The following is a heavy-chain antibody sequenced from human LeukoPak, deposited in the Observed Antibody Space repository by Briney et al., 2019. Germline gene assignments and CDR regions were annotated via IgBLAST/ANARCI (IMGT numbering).Heavy chain of an antibody. J-gene: IGHJ4*02. V-gene: IGHV1-2*02. D-gene: IGHD6-19*01. CDR1: GYTFTDYY. Sequence: GASVKVSCKTSGYTFTDYYMHWVRQAPGQGLEWMGWINPSSGGTNYAQKFQGRVTMTRDTSISAAYMELSRLTCDDTAVFYCAKSLGSTYSGGWYVFHHWGQGTLVTVSS. CDR2: INPSSGGT. CDR3: AKSLGSTYSGGWYVFHH.